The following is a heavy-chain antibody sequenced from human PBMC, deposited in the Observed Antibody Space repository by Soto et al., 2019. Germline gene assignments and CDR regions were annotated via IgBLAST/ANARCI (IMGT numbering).Heavy chain of an antibody. V-gene: IGHV1-2*02. Sequence: QLHLVQSGAVVKKPGASVTVSCSASGYPVTAYYMHWVRQAPGRGLEWMGGINPATGAAKYTQKFRGRVTMTRDTSTSTVFMELSGLTSEDTAVFYCVRWGGVGVAGSAAFDMWGQGTLVTVSS. J-gene: IGHJ3*02. CDR2: INPATGAA. D-gene: IGHD3-3*01. CDR3: VRWGGVGVAGSAAFDM. CDR1: GYPVTAYY.